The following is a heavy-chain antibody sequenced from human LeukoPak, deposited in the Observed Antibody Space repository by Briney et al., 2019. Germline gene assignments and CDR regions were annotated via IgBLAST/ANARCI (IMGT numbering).Heavy chain of an antibody. CDR3: TRDFVF. Sequence: GGSLRLSCAASGFAFSTYWMDWVRQAPGKGLERVGNINQDGSVKHYVDSVRGRFTISRDNARNSVYLQMSALRVEDTAVYYCTRDFVFWGQGSLVTASS. V-gene: IGHV3-7*01. D-gene: IGHD3-3*01. J-gene: IGHJ4*02. CDR1: GFAFSTYW. CDR2: INQDGSVK.